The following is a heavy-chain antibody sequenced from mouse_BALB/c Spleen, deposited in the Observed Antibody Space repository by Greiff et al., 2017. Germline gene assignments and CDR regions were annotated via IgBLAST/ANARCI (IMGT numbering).Heavy chain of an antibody. CDR2: ISSGGSYT. J-gene: IGHJ1*01. Sequence: EVQLVESGGGLVKPGGSLKLSCAASGFTFSSYAMSWVRQTPEKRLEWVATISSGGSYTYYPDSVKGRFTISRDNAKNTLYLQMSSLRSEDTAMYYCAGDYDDWYFDVWGAGTTVTVSS. V-gene: IGHV5-9-3*01. CDR1: GFTFSSYA. D-gene: IGHD2-4*01. CDR3: AGDYDDWYFDV.